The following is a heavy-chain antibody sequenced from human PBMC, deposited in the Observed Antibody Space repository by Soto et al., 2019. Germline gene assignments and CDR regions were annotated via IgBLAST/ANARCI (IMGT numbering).Heavy chain of an antibody. CDR1: GGSISSSNW. V-gene: IGHV4-4*02. J-gene: IGHJ5*02. CDR3: ARGAGVRYFWFDP. Sequence: QVQLQESGPGLVKPSGTLSLTCAVSGGSISSSNWWSWVRQPPGKGLEWIGEIYHSGSTNYNPSLRSRVTISVDKSKDQFSRKLSYVTDADTAVYYCARGAGVRYFWFDPWGQGTLVTVSS. D-gene: IGHD3-3*01. CDR2: IYHSGST.